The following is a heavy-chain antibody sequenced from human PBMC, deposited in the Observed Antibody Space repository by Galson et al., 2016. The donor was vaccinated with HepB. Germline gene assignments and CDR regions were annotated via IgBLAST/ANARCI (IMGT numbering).Heavy chain of an antibody. V-gene: IGHV3-43D*04. D-gene: IGHD5-18*01. CDR3: VRGYSYGDY. J-gene: IGHJ4*02. CDR1: GFTFDDYA. Sequence: SLRLSCAAAGFTFDDYAMHWVRQAPGKGLEWVSLISWDGETAHYADSVRGRVTISRDNRKNSVYLQMNSLRPEDAALYFCVRGYSYGDYWGQGTLVTVSS. CDR2: ISWDGETA.